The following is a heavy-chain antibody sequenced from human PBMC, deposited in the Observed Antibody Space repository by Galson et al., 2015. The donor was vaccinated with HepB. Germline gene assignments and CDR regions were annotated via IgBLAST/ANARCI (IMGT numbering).Heavy chain of an antibody. V-gene: IGHV3-30*04. CDR1: GFTFSSYA. CDR3: ARAWDYDSSDLDY. J-gene: IGHJ4*02. Sequence: SLRLSCAASGFTFSSYAMHWVRQAPGKGLEWVAVISYDGSNKYYADSVKGRFTISRDNSKNTLYLQMNSLRAEDTAVYYCARAWDYDSSDLDYWGQGTLVTVSS. CDR2: ISYDGSNK. D-gene: IGHD3-22*01.